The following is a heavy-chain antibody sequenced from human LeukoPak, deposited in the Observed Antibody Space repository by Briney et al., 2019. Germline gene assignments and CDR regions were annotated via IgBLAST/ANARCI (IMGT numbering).Heavy chain of an antibody. CDR2: IKDDGSDK. Sequence: GGSLRLSCEGSGFTFSSYTMTWVRQAPGKGLEWVANIKDDGSDKYYLDSVKGRFTISRDNVKSSLYLQMNNLRAEDAAVYFCVRLYGYYYSYMDVWGKGTTVTVSS. V-gene: IGHV3-7*01. J-gene: IGHJ6*03. CDR3: VRLYGYYYSYMDV. D-gene: IGHD2-8*01. CDR1: GFTFSSYT.